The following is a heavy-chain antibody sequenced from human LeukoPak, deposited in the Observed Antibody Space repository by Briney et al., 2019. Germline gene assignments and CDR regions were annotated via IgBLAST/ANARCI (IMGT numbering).Heavy chain of an antibody. Sequence: GASVKVSCKASGYTFTGYYMHWVRQAPGQGLEWMGWINPNSGGTNYAQKFQGRVTMTRDTSISTAYMELSRLRSDDTAVYYCARDLGTYYYDSSRDYWGQGTLVTVSS. CDR1: GYTFTGYY. CDR3: ARDLGTYYYDSSRDY. CDR2: INPNSGGT. J-gene: IGHJ4*02. D-gene: IGHD3-22*01. V-gene: IGHV1-2*02.